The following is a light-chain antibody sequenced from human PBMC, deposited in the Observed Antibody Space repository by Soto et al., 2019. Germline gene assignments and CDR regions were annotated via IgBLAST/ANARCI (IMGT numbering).Light chain of an antibody. Sequence: QSVLTQPPSASGFPGPSVTISCTGTSSDVGGYNYVSWYQQHPGKAPKLMFYEVSKRTSGVPDRFSGCKSGNTASLTVSGLQAEDEADYYCSSYAGSNNWVFGGGTKLTV. J-gene: IGLJ2*01. V-gene: IGLV2-8*01. CDR3: SSYAGSNNWV. CDR1: SSDVGGYNY. CDR2: EVS.